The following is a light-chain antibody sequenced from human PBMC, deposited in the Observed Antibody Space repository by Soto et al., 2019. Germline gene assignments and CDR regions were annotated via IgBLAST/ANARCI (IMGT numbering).Light chain of an antibody. V-gene: IGKV3-15*01. CDR2: GAS. J-gene: IGKJ5*01. Sequence: EIVMTQSPATLSVPPGERATLSCRASQSVSSDAAWYQQTPGQAPRLLIYGASTRATGIPARCSGSGSGTEFTLTISSLQSEDFAVYYCQQYNNWPLTFGQGTRLEIK. CDR1: QSVSSD. CDR3: QQYNNWPLT.